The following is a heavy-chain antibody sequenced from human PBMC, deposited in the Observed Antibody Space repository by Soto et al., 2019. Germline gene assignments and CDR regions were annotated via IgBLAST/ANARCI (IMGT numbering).Heavy chain of an antibody. CDR1: GFTFSSYG. CDR3: ATRYSSGLD. V-gene: IGHV3-33*01. Sequence: QVQLVESGGGVVQPGRSLRLSCAASGFTFSSYGMHWVRQAPGKGLEWVAVIWYDGSNKYYADSVKGRFTISRDNSKNTLYLQMNSLRAEDTAVYYCATRYSSGLDWGQGTLVTVSS. J-gene: IGHJ4*02. D-gene: IGHD6-19*01. CDR2: IWYDGSNK.